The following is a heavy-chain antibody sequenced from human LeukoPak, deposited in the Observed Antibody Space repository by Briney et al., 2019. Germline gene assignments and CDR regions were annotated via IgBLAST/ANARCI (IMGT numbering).Heavy chain of an antibody. J-gene: IGHJ6*04. V-gene: IGHV3-21*01. CDR3: ARDNMRWYGELFYYYGMDV. CDR1: GFTLSSYS. CDR2: ISSSSSYI. D-gene: IGHD3-10*01. Sequence: GSHSLLRAASGFTLSSYSLNWGRQAPGKGLEWVSSISSSSSYIYYADSVKGRFTISRDNAKNSLYLQMNSLRAEDTAVYYCARDNMRWYGELFYYYGMDVWGRENGDTVSS.